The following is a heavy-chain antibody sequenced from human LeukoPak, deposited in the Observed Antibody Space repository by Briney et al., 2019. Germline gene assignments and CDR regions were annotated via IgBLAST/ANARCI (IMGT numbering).Heavy chain of an antibody. J-gene: IGHJ4*02. Sequence: GGSLRLSCAASGFTFSNYAISWVRQAPGKGLEWFSGIRGSGGSTYYADSVKGRFTISRDNSKNTLYLQMNSLRAEDTAVYYCAKDLVVVTAIPGDYFDYWGQGTLVTVSS. D-gene: IGHD2-21*02. V-gene: IGHV3-23*01. CDR2: IRGSGGST. CDR1: GFTFSNYA. CDR3: AKDLVVVTAIPGDYFDY.